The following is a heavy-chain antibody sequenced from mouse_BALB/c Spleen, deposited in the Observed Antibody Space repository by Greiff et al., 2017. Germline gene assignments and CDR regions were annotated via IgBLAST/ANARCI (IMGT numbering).Heavy chain of an antibody. Sequence: VQVVESGPGLVQPSQSLSITCTVSGFSFTSYGVHWVRQSPGKGLEWLGVIWSGGSTDYNAAFISRLSISKDNSKSQVFFKMNSLQANDTAIYYCAREEYGNYVYYAMDDWGQGTSVTVSS. CDR2: IWSGGST. J-gene: IGHJ4*01. V-gene: IGHV2-2*02. D-gene: IGHD2-10*02. CDR3: AREEYGNYVYYAMDD. CDR1: GFSFTSYG.